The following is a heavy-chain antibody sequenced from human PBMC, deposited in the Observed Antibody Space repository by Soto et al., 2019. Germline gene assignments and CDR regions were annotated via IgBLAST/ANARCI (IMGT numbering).Heavy chain of an antibody. Sequence: PXEFLKISFKGSGYSFTSYWISWVRQIPGKGLEWMGRIDPSDSYTNYSPSFQGHVTISADKSISTAYLQWSSLKASDTAMYYCAGSFHLAVAGIFVHYYGMDVWGQGTTVTVSS. D-gene: IGHD6-19*01. CDR2: IDPSDSYT. CDR1: GYSFTSYW. CDR3: AGSFHLAVAGIFVHYYGMDV. J-gene: IGHJ6*02. V-gene: IGHV5-10-1*01.